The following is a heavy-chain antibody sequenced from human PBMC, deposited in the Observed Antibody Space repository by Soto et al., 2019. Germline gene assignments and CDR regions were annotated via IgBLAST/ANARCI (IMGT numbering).Heavy chain of an antibody. CDR2: ISDSGATK. V-gene: IGHV3-48*02. Sequence: GGSLRLSCAASGFTFSNCGMNWVRQTPGKGLEWVSYISDSGATKHYADSVKGRFTISRDNGKDSLYLQMHSLRDEDTAVYFCARCSRNSCYSYGVDVWGQGATVTVSS. CDR3: ARCSRNSCYSYGVDV. CDR1: GFTFSNCG. J-gene: IGHJ6*02. D-gene: IGHD2-15*01.